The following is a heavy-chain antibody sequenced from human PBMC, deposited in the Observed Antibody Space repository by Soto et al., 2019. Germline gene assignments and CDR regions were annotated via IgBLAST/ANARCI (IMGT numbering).Heavy chain of an antibody. CDR1: GFTVSSNY. CDR2: IYSGDST. V-gene: IGHV3-53*01. J-gene: IGHJ6*02. CDR3: ARDGCGGDCRYGMDV. D-gene: IGHD2-21*02. Sequence: GASVRLSGAASGFTVSSNYMNWVRQAPGKGLEWVSVIYSGDSTYYADSVKGRFTISRDNSKNTLYLQMNSLRAEDTAVYYCARDGCGGDCRYGMDVWGQGTTVTVSS.